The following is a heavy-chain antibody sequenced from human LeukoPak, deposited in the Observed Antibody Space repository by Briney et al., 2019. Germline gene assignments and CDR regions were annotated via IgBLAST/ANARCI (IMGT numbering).Heavy chain of an antibody. J-gene: IGHJ3*02. V-gene: IGHV4-59*12. CDR2: IYYSGST. CDR3: ARDYRYYDSSGSAFDI. CDR1: GGSISSYY. D-gene: IGHD3-22*01. Sequence: SETLSLTCTVSGGSISSYYWSWIRQPPGKGLEWIGSIYYSGSTYYNPSLKSRVTISVDTSKNQFSLKLSSVTAADTAVYYCARDYRYYDSSGSAFDIWGQGTMVTVSS.